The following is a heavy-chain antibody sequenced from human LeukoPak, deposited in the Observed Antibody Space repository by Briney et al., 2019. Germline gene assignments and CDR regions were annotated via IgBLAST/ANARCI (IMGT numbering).Heavy chain of an antibody. J-gene: IGHJ4*02. Sequence: PGGSLRLSCAASGFTFKNYAMTWVRQAPGRGLEWVSTITESGGSTYYADSVKGRFTISRDNFRNTLYLQMNSLRVDDTAVYYCAKERTRFLEWLFGSWGQGTLVTVSS. CDR1: GFTFKNYA. D-gene: IGHD3-3*01. CDR2: ITESGGST. CDR3: AKERTRFLEWLFGS. V-gene: IGHV3-23*01.